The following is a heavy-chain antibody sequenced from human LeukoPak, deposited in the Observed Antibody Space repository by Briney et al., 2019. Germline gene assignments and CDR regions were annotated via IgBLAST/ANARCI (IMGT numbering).Heavy chain of an antibody. D-gene: IGHD3-10*01. CDR3: AKTSAGIRGGYFDY. CDR1: GFTFSSYA. V-gene: IGHV3-23*01. Sequence: GGSLRPSCAASGFTFSSYAMSWVRQAPGKGLEWVSLINDSGGNTYYADSVKGRFPISRDNSKNTLFLQMSSLRAEDTAVYYCAKTSAGIRGGYFDYWGQGTLVTVSS. J-gene: IGHJ4*02. CDR2: INDSGGNT.